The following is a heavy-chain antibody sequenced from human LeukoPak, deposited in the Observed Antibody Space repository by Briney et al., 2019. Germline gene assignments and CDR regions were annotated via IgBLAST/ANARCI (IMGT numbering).Heavy chain of an antibody. Sequence: PSETLSLTCTVSGGSISSSSYYWGWIRQPPGKGLEWIGSIYYSGSTYYNPSLKSRVTISVDTSKNQFSLKLSSVTAADTAVYYCAREDSSGYYGYWGQGTLVTVSS. D-gene: IGHD3-22*01. CDR1: GGSISSSSYY. V-gene: IGHV4-39*07. CDR3: AREDSSGYYGY. J-gene: IGHJ4*02. CDR2: IYYSGST.